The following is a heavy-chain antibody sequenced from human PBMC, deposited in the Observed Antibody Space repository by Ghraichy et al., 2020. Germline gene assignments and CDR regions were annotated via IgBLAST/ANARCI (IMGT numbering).Heavy chain of an antibody. CDR2: ISGSGGST. CDR1: GFTFSSYA. CDR3: AKDLLSGWSRSYWYFDL. D-gene: IGHD6-19*01. V-gene: IGHV3-23*01. Sequence: GESLNISCAASGFTFSSYAMSWVRQAPGKGLEWVSAISGSGGSTYYADSVKGRFTISRDNSKNTLYLQMNSLRAEDTAVYYCAKDLLSGWSRSYWYFDLWGRGTLVTVSS. J-gene: IGHJ2*01.